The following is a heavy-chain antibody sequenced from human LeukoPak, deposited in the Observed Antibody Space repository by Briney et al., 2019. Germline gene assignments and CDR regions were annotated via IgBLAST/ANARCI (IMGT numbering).Heavy chain of an antibody. CDR3: ARVQYYDFWSGRSQSWYFDL. J-gene: IGHJ2*01. Sequence: SETLSLTCTVSGGSISSYYWSWIRQPPGKGLEWIGYIYYSGSTNYNPSLKSRVTISVDTSKNQFSLKLSSVTAADTAVYYRARVQYYDFWSGRSQSWYFDLWGRGTLVTVSS. CDR2: IYYSGST. CDR1: GGSISSYY. D-gene: IGHD3-3*01. V-gene: IGHV4-59*01.